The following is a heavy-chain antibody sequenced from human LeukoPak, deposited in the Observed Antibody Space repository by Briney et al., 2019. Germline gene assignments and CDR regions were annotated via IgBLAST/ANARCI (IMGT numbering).Heavy chain of an antibody. Sequence: GGSLRLSCAASGFTFSSYSMNWVRQAPGKGLEWVSSISSSSSYIYYADSVKGRFTISRDNAKNSLYLQMNSLRAEDTAVYYCARALPDIAVAGMSYFSYYYGMDVWGQGTTVTVSS. V-gene: IGHV3-21*01. J-gene: IGHJ6*02. CDR1: GFTFSSYS. CDR2: ISSSSSYI. CDR3: ARALPDIAVAGMSYFSYYYGMDV. D-gene: IGHD6-19*01.